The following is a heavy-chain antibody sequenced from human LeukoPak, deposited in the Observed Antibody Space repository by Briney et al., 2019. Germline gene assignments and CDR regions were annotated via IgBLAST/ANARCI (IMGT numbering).Heavy chain of an antibody. CDR2: IHRSGST. Sequence: RSETLSLTCTVSPDSTTSNFWSWVRQPPGKGLEWIGEIHRSGSTNYNPSLQSRVTISIDRSKNQIALELSSVTAADTAVYYCAREIVGGFNPGAYWGQGTLVTVSS. CDR3: AREIVGGFNPGAY. J-gene: IGHJ4*02. D-gene: IGHD1-14*01. V-gene: IGHV4-4*02. CDR1: PDSTTSNF.